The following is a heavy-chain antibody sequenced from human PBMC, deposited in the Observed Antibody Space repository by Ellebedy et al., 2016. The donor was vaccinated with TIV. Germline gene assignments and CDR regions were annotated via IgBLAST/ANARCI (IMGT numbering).Heavy chain of an antibody. V-gene: IGHV3-33*01. CDR1: GFTFSSYG. D-gene: IGHD6-19*01. Sequence: GESLKISCAASGFTFSSYGMHWVRQAPGKGLEWVAVIWYDGSNKYYADSVKGRFTISRDNSKNTLYLQMNSLRAEDTAVYYCVRKYTTGWYDAYDIWGQGTMVIVCS. J-gene: IGHJ3*02. CDR2: IWYDGSNK. CDR3: VRKYTTGWYDAYDI.